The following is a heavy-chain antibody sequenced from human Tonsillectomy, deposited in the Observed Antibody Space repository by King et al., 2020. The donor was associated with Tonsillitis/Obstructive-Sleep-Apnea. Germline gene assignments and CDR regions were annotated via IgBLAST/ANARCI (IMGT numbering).Heavy chain of an antibody. J-gene: IGHJ4*02. CDR3: AKSEGSDCPTPNVY. CDR2: TSGSGGST. D-gene: IGHD2-21*02. CDR1: GFTFSSYA. Sequence: VQLVESGGGLVQPGGSLRLSCAASGFTFSSYAMSWVRQAPGKGLEWVSATSGSGGSTYYADSVKGRFTMSRDNSKNTLYLQMNSLRVEDTAVYCCAKSEGSDCPTPNVYWGQGTLVTVSS. V-gene: IGHV3-23*04.